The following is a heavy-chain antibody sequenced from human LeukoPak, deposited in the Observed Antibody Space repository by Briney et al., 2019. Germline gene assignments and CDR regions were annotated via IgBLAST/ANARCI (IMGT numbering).Heavy chain of an antibody. CDR3: AKDRGYSSSWALDAFDI. Sequence: PGGSLRLSCAASGFTFSSYGMHWVRQAPGKGLEWVAFIRYDGSNKYYADSVKGRFTISRDNSKNTLYLQMNSLRAEDTAVYYCAKDRGYSSSWALDAFDIWGQGTMVTVSS. CDR1: GFTFSSYG. D-gene: IGHD6-13*01. J-gene: IGHJ3*02. CDR2: IRYDGSNK. V-gene: IGHV3-30*02.